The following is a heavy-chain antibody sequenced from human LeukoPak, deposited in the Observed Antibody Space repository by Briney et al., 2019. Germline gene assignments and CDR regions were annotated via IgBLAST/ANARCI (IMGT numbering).Heavy chain of an antibody. CDR3: ARDRLDYGDYGYYFDY. D-gene: IGHD4-17*01. J-gene: IGHJ4*02. Sequence: PGGSLRLSCAASGFTFSSYAMHWVRQAPGKGLEWVAVISYDGSNKYYADSVKGRFTISRDNSKNTLYLQMNSLRAEDTAVYYCARDRLDYGDYGYYFDYWGQGTLVTVSS. CDR2: ISYDGSNK. CDR1: GFTFSSYA. V-gene: IGHV3-30-3*01.